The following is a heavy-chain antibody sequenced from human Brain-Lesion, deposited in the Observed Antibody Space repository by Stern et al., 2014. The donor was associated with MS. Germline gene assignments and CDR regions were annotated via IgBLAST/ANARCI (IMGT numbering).Heavy chain of an antibody. V-gene: IGHV4-31*03. CDR3: ARDHFTTSLDV. D-gene: IGHD2-2*01. CDR2: IYYSGTT. Sequence: VQLVESGPGLVKPSQTLSLTCTVSGGSISSDHYYWTWIRQHPGPGLEWIGHIYYSGTTYYNPSLKSRVSMTGDTSKNLFSLRLSSVTAADTAVYYCARDHFTTSLDVWGHGTTVTVS. J-gene: IGHJ6*02. CDR1: GGSISSDHYY.